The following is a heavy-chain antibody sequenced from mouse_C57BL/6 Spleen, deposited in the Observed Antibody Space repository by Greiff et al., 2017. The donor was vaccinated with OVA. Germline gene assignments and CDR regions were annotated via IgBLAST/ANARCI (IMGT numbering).Heavy chain of an antibody. CDR2: IYPGDGDT. J-gene: IGHJ1*03. Sequence: QVQLQQSGPELVKPGASVKISCKASGYAFSSSWMNWVKQRPGKGLEWIGRIYPGDGDTNYNGKFKGKATLTADKSSSTAYMQLSSLTSEDSAVYFCARWLLRDWYCDVWGTGTTVTVSS. D-gene: IGHD2-3*01. V-gene: IGHV1-82*01. CDR1: GYAFSSSW. CDR3: ARWLLRDWYCDV.